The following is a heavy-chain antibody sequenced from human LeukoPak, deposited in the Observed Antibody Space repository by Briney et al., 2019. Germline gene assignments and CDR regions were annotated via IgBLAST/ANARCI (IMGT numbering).Heavy chain of an antibody. Sequence: GGSLRLSCAASGFTFSRYNMNWVRQAPGKGLEWVSSISSGSSYIYYADSVKGRFTISRDNAKNSLYLQMNSLRPEDTAVYYCARDPYSGSYGDYYYYYYMDVWGKGTTVTISS. CDR1: GFTFSRYN. J-gene: IGHJ6*03. D-gene: IGHD1-26*01. V-gene: IGHV3-21*01. CDR3: ARDPYSGSYGDYYYYYYMDV. CDR2: ISSGSSYI.